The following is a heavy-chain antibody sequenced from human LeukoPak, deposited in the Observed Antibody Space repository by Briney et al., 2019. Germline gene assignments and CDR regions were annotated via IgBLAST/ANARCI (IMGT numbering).Heavy chain of an antibody. CDR3: ARASEYCSSTSCYNWFDP. V-gene: IGHV4-59*12. CDR2: IYYSGST. D-gene: IGHD2-2*01. J-gene: IGHJ5*02. CDR1: GGSISSYY. Sequence: PSETLSLTCTVSGGSISSYYWSWIRQPPGKGLEWIGYIYYSGSTYYNPSLKSRVTISVDTSKNQFSLKLSSVTAADTAVYYCARASEYCSSTSCYNWFDPWGQGTLVTVSS.